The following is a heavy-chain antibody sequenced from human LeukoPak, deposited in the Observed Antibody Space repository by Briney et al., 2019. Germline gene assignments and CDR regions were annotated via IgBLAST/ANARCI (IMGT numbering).Heavy chain of an antibody. V-gene: IGHV1-18*01. CDR3: ARTDETFVYGILTP. CDR2: ISAYNGNT. D-gene: IGHD3-9*01. Sequence: ASVKVSCKASGYTFTSYGISWVRQAPGQGLEWMGWISAYNGNTNYAQKLQGRVTMTTDTSTSTAYMELRSLRSDDTAVYYCARTDETFVYGILTPWGQETLVTVSS. CDR1: GYTFTSYG. J-gene: IGHJ5*02.